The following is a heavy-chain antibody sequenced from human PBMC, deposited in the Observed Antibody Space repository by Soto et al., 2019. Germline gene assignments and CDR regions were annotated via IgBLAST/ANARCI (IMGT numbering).Heavy chain of an antibody. CDR1: GFNIDDYA. J-gene: IGHJ3*02. V-gene: IGHV3-9*01. CDR2: ISWNSGSI. Sequence: GGSKSLSYAASGFNIDDYAMHWVRPAPGKGLEWVSGISWNSGSIGYADSVKGRFTISRDNAKNSLYLQMNSLRAEDTALYYCAKDKFDFWSGQPIRTGAFDIWGQGTMVTVSS. D-gene: IGHD3-3*01. CDR3: AKDKFDFWSGQPIRTGAFDI.